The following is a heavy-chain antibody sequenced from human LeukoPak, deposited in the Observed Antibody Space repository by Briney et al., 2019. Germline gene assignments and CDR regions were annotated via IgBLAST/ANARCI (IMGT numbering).Heavy chain of an antibody. CDR3: ARRGVVIRVILVGFHKQAYYFDS. CDR1: GITLSNYG. CDR2: ISDSGDST. J-gene: IGHJ4*02. V-gene: IGHV3-23*01. Sequence: GGSLRLSCAVSGITLSNYGMSWVRQAPGKGPQWVAGISDSGDSTYYADSVKGRFTISRDNAENTLYLQMNSLTAEDTAVYYCARRGVVIRVILVGFHKQAYYFDSWGRGALVTVSS. D-gene: IGHD2-2*01.